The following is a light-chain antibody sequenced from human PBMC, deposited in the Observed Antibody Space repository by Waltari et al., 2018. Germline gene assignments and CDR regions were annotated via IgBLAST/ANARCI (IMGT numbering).Light chain of an antibody. CDR2: EVT. Sequence: QSALTQPASVSGSPGQSITISCTGTRSDVGSYNLVSWYQQYPGKAPKLIIYEVTKRPSGVSNRFSGSKSGNAASLTISGLQAEDEADYYCCSYAGSRSRAVFGGGTKLTVL. J-gene: IGLJ2*01. CDR3: CSYAGSRSRAV. CDR1: RSDVGSYNL. V-gene: IGLV2-23*02.